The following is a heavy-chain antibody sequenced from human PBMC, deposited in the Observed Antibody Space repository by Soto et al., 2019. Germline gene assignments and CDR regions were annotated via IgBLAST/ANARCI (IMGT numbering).Heavy chain of an antibody. CDR2: IYYSGST. Sequence: QVQLQESGPGLVKPSETLSLTCTVSGGSISSYYWSWIRQPPGKGLEWIGYIYYSGSTNYNPSLKSRVTISVDTSKNRLSLKLSSVPAADPAVYYCARRYGYYFDYWGKGTLVTVSS. V-gene: IGHV4-59*08. CDR1: GGSISSYY. J-gene: IGHJ4*02. CDR3: ARRYGYYFDY. D-gene: IGHD3-9*01.